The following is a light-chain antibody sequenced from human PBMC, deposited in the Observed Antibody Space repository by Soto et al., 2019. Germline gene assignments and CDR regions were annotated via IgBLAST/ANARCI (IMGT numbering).Light chain of an antibody. V-gene: IGKV3-11*01. CDR1: QSVSSY. Sequence: EIVLTQSPATLSLSPGERATLSCRASQSVSSYLAWYQQRPGQAPRLLIYDASNRAPGIPARFSGSGSGTDFTLTISSLEPDDFAVYYCQHRSNWPLTFGGGTRVEIK. CDR2: DAS. J-gene: IGKJ4*01. CDR3: QHRSNWPLT.